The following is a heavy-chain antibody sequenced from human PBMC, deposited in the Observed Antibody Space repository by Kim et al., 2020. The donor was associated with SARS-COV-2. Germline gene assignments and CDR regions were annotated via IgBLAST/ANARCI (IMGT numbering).Heavy chain of an antibody. CDR3: AGIPDPDSSSWYFDY. J-gene: IGHJ4*02. V-gene: IGHV4-39*01. Sequence: PTLKRRVTISGDTSKNQLSLKLSAVTAADTAVYYCAGIPDPDSSSWYFDYWGQGTLVTVSS. D-gene: IGHD6-13*01.